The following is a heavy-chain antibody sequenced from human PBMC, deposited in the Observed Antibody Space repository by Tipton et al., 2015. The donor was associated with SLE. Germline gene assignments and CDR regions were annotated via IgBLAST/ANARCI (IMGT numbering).Heavy chain of an antibody. D-gene: IGHD2-15*01. J-gene: IGHJ6*02. Sequence: FLRLSCAASGFTFSSYAMHWVRQAPGKGLEWVAVISYDGSNKYYADSVKGRFTISRDNSKNTLYLQMNSLRAEDTAVYYCARELLPYYGMDVWGQGTTVTVSS. CDR3: ARELLPYYGMDV. CDR1: GFTFSSYA. V-gene: IGHV3-30*04. CDR2: ISYDGSNK.